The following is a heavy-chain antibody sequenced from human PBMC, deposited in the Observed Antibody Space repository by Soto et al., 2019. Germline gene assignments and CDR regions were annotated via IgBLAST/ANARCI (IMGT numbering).Heavy chain of an antibody. D-gene: IGHD3-3*01. J-gene: IGHJ6*02. Sequence: SVKVSCKASGGTFSSYAISWVRQAPGQGLEWMGGIIPIFGTANYAQKFQGRVTITADESTSTAYMELSSLRSEDTAVYYCARQSITIFGVVITSYYYYGMDVWGQGTTVTVSS. CDR2: IIPIFGTA. CDR3: ARQSITIFGVVITSYYYYGMDV. V-gene: IGHV1-69*13. CDR1: GGTFSSYA.